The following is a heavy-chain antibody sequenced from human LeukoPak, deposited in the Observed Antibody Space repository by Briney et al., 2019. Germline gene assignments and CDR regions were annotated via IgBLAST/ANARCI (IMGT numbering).Heavy chain of an antibody. Sequence: PGGSLRLSCAASGFTFSGYWMTWVRQAPGKGLEWVAVISYDGSNKYYADSVKGRFTISRDNSKNTLYLQMNSLRAEDTAVYYCARMWGSSWSYFDFWGQGTLVTVSS. V-gene: IGHV3-30*03. J-gene: IGHJ4*02. D-gene: IGHD6-13*01. CDR1: GFTFSGYW. CDR3: ARMWGSSWSYFDF. CDR2: ISYDGSNK.